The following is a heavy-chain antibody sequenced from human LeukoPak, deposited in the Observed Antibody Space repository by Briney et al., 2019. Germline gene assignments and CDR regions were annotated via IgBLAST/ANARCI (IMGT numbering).Heavy chain of an antibody. V-gene: IGHV1-69*05. J-gene: IGHJ1*01. CDR1: GGTFSSYA. D-gene: IGHD3-22*01. Sequence: SVKVSCKASGGTFSSYAISWVRQAPGQGLEWMGGIIPIFGTANYAQKFQGRVAITTDESTSTAYMELSSLRSEDTAVYYCARGQINYDSSGYYYGYFQHWGQGTLVTVSS. CDR3: ARGQINYDSSGYYYGYFQH. CDR2: IIPIFGTA.